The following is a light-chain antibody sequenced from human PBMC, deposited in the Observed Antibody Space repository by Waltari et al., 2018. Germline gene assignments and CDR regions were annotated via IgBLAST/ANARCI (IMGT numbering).Light chain of an antibody. CDR1: SSDVGSYNL. J-gene: IGLJ2*01. CDR2: EVS. CDR3: CSYAGSSTYVV. V-gene: IGLV2-23*02. Sequence: QSALTQPASVSGSPGQSITISCPGTSSDVGSYNLVSWYQHQPGNAPKLMIYEVSKRPSGVSNRFSGSKSGNTASLTISGLQAEDEADYYCCSYAGSSTYVVFGGGTKLTVL.